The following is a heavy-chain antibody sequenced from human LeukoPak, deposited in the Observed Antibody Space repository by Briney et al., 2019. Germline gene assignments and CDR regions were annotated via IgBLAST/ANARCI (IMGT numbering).Heavy chain of an antibody. V-gene: IGHV4-34*01. CDR3: ARGRWGAVAGKFDY. CDR1: GGSFSGYY. J-gene: IGHJ4*02. D-gene: IGHD6-19*01. CDR2: INHSGST. Sequence: SETLSLTCAVYGGSFSGYYWSWIRQPPGKGLEWIGEINHSGSTNYNPSLKSRVTISLDTSKNQFSLKLSSVTAADTAVYYCARGRWGAVAGKFDYWGQGTLVTVSS.